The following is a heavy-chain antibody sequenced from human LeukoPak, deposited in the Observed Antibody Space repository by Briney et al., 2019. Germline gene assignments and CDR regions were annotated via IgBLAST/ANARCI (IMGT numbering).Heavy chain of an antibody. CDR3: AREGDYYGSGSYYNSPVDY. Sequence: PGGSLRLSCAASGFTFSSYAMHWVRQAPGKGLEWVAVMSYDGSNEYYADSVKGRFTIFRDSSKSTLYLQMNSLRAEDTALYYCAREGDYYGSGSYYNSPVDYWGQGTLGTVSS. J-gene: IGHJ4*02. CDR1: GFTFSSYA. V-gene: IGHV3-30*04. D-gene: IGHD3-10*01. CDR2: MSYDGSNE.